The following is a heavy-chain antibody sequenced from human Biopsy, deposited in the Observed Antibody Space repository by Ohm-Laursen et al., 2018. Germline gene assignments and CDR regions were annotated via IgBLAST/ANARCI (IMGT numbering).Heavy chain of an antibody. Sequence: SVKVSCKTSGYAFIGYFLHWVRQAPGQGLEWLGWINPTSGDTNYAQSFHGRVTMTRDTSIKTAFLDLSGLRSYETAVYYLRRAYYYYDSSGYFSPRGGPYYLGQGTLVNVSS. CDR2: INPTSGDT. CDR1: GYAFIGYF. D-gene: IGHD3-22*01. V-gene: IGHV1-2*02. J-gene: IGHJ4*02. CDR3: RRAYYYYDSSGYFSPRGGPYY.